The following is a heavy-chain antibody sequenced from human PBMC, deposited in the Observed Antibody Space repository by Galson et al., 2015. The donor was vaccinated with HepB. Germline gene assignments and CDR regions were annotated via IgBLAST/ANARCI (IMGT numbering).Heavy chain of an antibody. CDR3: AGEPRPYYDILTGYYWNENWFDP. Sequence: CAISGDSVSSNSAAWNWIRQSPSRGLEWLGRTYYRSKWYNDYAVSVKSRITINPDTSKNQFSLQLNSVTPEDTAVYYCAGEPRPYYDILTGYYWNENWFDPWGQGTLVTVSS. D-gene: IGHD3-9*01. CDR1: GDSVSSNSAA. J-gene: IGHJ5*02. V-gene: IGHV6-1*01. CDR2: TYYRSKWYN.